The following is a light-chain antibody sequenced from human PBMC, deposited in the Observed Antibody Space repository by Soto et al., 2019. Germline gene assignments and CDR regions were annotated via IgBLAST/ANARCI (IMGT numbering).Light chain of an antibody. Sequence: DIVLTQSQLSLPVTPGEPASISCRSGQSLLHSNGYNYLDWYLQKPGQSPQLLIYLGSNRASGVPDRFSGSGSGTDFTLKISRVEAEDVGVYYCMQALQTLPTFGQGTKLEIK. CDR3: MQALQTLPT. V-gene: IGKV2-28*01. J-gene: IGKJ2*01. CDR1: QSLLHSNGYNY. CDR2: LGS.